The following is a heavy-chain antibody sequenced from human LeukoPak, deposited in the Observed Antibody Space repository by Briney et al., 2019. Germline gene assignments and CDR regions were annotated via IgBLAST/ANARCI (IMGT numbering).Heavy chain of an antibody. CDR3: ARMAPRNYYYYMDV. Sequence: ASVKVSCKASSYTFTSYGISWVRQAPGQGLEWMGWISAYNGNTNYAQKLQGRVTMTTDTSTSTAYMELRSLRSDDTAVYYCARMAPRNYYYYMDVWGKGTTVTVSS. CDR1: SYTFTSYG. CDR2: ISAYNGNT. J-gene: IGHJ6*03. V-gene: IGHV1-18*01. D-gene: IGHD5-24*01.